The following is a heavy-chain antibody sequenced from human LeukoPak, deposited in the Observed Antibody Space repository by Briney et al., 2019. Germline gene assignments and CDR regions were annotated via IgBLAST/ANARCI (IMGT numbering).Heavy chain of an antibody. CDR2: INPNSGGT. V-gene: IGHV1-2*02. CDR1: GYTFTGYY. CDR3: ARLSRVYCSSTSCTLDY. D-gene: IGHD2-2*01. J-gene: IGHJ4*02. Sequence: ASVKVSCKASGYTFTGYYMHWVRQAPGQGLEWMGWINPNSGGTNYAQKLQGRVTMTTDTSTSTAYMELRSLRSDDTAVYYCARLSRVYCSSTSCTLDYWGRGTLVTVSS.